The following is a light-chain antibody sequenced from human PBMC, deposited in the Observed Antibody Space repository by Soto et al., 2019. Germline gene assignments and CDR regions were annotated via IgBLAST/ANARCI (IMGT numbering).Light chain of an antibody. CDR2: KAS. Sequence: DMQPTQTPSTRSGSVGDIVTITCRASQTISSWLAWYQQKPGKAPKLLIYKASSLESAVPSRFSGSGSGTEFTLTISSLQPDDFATYYCQQYYSYRTFGQGTKLEIK. V-gene: IGKV1-5*03. CDR1: QTISSW. J-gene: IGKJ1*01. CDR3: QQYYSYRT.